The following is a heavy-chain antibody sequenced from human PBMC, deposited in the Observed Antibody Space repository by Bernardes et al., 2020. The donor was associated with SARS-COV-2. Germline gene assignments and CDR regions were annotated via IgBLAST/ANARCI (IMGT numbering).Heavy chain of an antibody. J-gene: IGHJ4*02. CDR3: AKAVYFDSGSIDY. V-gene: IGHV3-23*01. CDR2: IIGTGGST. CDR1: GFTFSSYA. Sequence: GSLRLPCSASGFTFSSYAMSWFRQAPGRGLEWVSAIIGTGGSTSYADSVKGRFTISRDNSKNTVYLQMKSLRAEDTAVYYCAKAVYFDSGSIDYWGQGTLVIVSS. D-gene: IGHD3-10*01.